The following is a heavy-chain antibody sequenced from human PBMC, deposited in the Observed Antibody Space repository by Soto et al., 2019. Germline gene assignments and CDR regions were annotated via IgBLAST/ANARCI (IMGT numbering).Heavy chain of an antibody. V-gene: IGHV3-73*01. CDR3: ERGQQAAIGDYYYHGLDV. CDR1: ELNVSWSA. D-gene: IGHD3-10*01. J-gene: IGHJ6*02. CDR2: IRIRANNYAT. Sequence: GESLRLACAASELNVSWSAIHWVRQAPGKGLGWVGRIRIRANNYATSSGESVRGRFTFFRDDSKNMAFLQMNTLKTEDTAIYYCERGQQAAIGDYYYHGLDVWGQGTSVTVSS.